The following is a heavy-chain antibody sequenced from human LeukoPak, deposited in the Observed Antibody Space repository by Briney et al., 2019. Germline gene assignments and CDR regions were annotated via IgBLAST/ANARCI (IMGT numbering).Heavy chain of an antibody. CDR3: AKDLQRYVAMDV. CDR2: IGSVYKT. J-gene: IGHJ6*02. CDR1: GFTFTGFA. Sequence: PGGSLRLSCAASGFTFTGFAMTWDRQAPGKGLEWVSSIGSVYKTHYSESVKGRFAISRDNSKSKLFLQMNSLRAEDTALYYCAKDLQRYVAMDVWGQGTAVTVSS. V-gene: IGHV3-23*01. D-gene: IGHD1-1*01.